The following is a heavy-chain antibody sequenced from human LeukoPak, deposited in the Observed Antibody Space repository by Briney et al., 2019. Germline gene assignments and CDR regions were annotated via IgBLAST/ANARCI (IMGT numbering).Heavy chain of an antibody. D-gene: IGHD1-26*01. CDR2: IIPILGIT. Sequence: SVKVSCKASGGTFSSYAISWVRQAPGQGLEWMGRIIPILGITNYAQKFQGRVTITADKSTSTAYMELSSLRSEDTAVYYCARGAQWELRGGPLQHLDYWGQGTLVTVSS. CDR1: GGTFSSYA. V-gene: IGHV1-69*04. CDR3: ARGAQWELRGGPLQHLDY. J-gene: IGHJ4*02.